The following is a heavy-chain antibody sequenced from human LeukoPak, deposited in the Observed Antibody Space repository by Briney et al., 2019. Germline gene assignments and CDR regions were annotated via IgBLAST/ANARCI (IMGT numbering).Heavy chain of an antibody. CDR2: ISGSGTTM. V-gene: IGHV3-11*01. D-gene: IGHD2-8*01. Sequence: EGSLRLSCAASGFTLSDYYMSWIRQTPGKGPEWVSYISGSGTTMEYAKSVKGRFTISRDNAKDSLYLQMNSLEAEDTAVYYCAKGHTYGMIWGQGTLVSVCS. CDR1: GFTLSDYY. CDR3: AKGHTYGMI. J-gene: IGHJ4*02.